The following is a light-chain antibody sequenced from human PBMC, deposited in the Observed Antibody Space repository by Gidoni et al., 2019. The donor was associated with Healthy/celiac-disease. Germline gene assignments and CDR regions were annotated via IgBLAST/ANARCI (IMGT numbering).Light chain of an antibody. J-gene: IGKJ2*01. CDR1: QSVSSGY. Sequence: EIVLTPSPGTLSFSPWERATPSCSASQSVSSGYLAWYQQKPGQAPRLLIYGSSSRATGIPDRFSGSGWGKDFTLTISRLEPEDFAVYYCQQYGSSRKRDTFGQGTKLESK. V-gene: IGKV3-20*01. CDR2: GSS. CDR3: QQYGSSRKRDT.